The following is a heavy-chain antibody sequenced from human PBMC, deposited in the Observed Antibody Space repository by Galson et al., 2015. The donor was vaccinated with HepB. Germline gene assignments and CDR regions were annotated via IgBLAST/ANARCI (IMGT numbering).Heavy chain of an antibody. CDR3: ASGYGSTWGLFDC. V-gene: IGHV3-66*02. CDR1: GFTVSRNY. J-gene: IGHJ4*02. Sequence: SLRLSCAASGFTVSRNYMNWVRQAPGKGLEWVSLIYDSDTTFYADSVKGRFTISRDNSKNTLYLQMNSLRLEDTAVYYCASGYGSTWGLFDCWGQGTPVTVSS. CDR2: IYDSDTT. D-gene: IGHD6-13*01.